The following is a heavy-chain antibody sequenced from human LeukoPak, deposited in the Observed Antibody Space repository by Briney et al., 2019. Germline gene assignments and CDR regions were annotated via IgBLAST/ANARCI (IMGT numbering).Heavy chain of an antibody. CDR2: IYYSGST. CDR1: AGSISSYY. D-gene: IGHD1-26*01. V-gene: IGHV4-59*08. CDR3: ASGSYFYFDY. Sequence: SETLSLTCTVSAGSISSYYWSWIRQPPGKGLEWIGYIYYSGSTNYNPSLKSRVTISVDTSKNQFSLKLSSVTAADTAVYYCASGSYFYFDYWGQGTLVTVSS. J-gene: IGHJ4*02.